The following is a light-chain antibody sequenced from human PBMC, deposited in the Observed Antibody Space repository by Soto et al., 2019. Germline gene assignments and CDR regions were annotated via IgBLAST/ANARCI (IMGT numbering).Light chain of an antibody. CDR3: AAWDDSLSGGG. CDR2: SND. J-gene: IGLJ1*01. CDR1: SFNIGFNY. Sequence: QSVLTQPPSASGTPGQTVTISCSGSSFNIGFNYVYWYQQLPGMAPKLLIHSNDERPSGVPDRFAGSKSGTSASLAISGLRSEDEAEYYCAAWDDSLSGGGFGTGTKLTVL. V-gene: IGLV1-47*02.